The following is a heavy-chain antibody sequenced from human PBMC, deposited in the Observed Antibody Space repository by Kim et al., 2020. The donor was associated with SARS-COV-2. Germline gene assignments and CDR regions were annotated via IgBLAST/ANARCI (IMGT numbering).Heavy chain of an antibody. CDR2: IWYDGSNK. J-gene: IGHJ5*02. D-gene: IGHD5-12*01. V-gene: IGHV3-33*06. Sequence: GGSLRLSCAASGFTFSSYGMHWVRQAPGKGLEWVAVIWYDGSNKYYADSVKGRFTISRDNSKNTLYLQMNSLRAEDTAVYYCAKDYSGYTRFEGLFDPWGQGTLVTVSS. CDR1: GFTFSSYG. CDR3: AKDYSGYTRFEGLFDP.